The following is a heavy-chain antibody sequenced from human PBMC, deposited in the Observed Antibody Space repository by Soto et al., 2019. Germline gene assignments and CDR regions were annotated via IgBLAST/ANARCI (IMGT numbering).Heavy chain of an antibody. CDR2: INAGKGNT. D-gene: IGHD3-10*01. V-gene: IGHV1-3*01. J-gene: IGHJ6*02. Sequence: GASVTVSCKASGYTFTSYAMHWVRQAPGQRLKWMVWINAGKGNTNYAQKFQGRVTITAHKSTSTVYMELSSLRSEDSAVYYCARAKYPRYGFGELFNYYYGMDVWGQGTTVTVSS. CDR1: GYTFTSYA. CDR3: ARAKYPRYGFGELFNYYYGMDV.